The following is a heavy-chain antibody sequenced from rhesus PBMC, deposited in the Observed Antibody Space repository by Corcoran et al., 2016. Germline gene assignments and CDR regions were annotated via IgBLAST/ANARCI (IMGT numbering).Heavy chain of an antibody. V-gene: IGHV4-122*02. CDR2: ITYSGST. J-gene: IGHJ1*01. CDR1: GGSISSGYYY. CDR3: AREYPVTTRFEF. Sequence: QVQLQESGPGLVKPSETLSLTCAVSGGSISSGYYYWSWNRQPPGKGLEWIGYITYSGSTSYNPSLKCRVTFSRDTSKNQFSLKLSSVTAADTAVYYCAREYPVTTRFEFWGQGALVTVSS. D-gene: IGHD4-23*01.